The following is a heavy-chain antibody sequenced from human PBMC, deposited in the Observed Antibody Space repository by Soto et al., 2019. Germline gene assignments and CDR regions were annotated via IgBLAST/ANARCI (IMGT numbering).Heavy chain of an antibody. CDR3: ASEWPGYGIDY. CDR2: IYYSGST. D-gene: IGHD4-17*01. J-gene: IGHJ4*02. V-gene: IGHV4-31*03. CDR1: GGSISSGRYY. Sequence: QVQLQEPGPGLVKPSQTLSLTCTVSGGSISSGRYYWSWIRQHPGKGLEWSGYIYYSGSTYYNPSRKSRVTISGDTSKNQCSLKLSSVAASDTAVYYCASEWPGYGIDYWGQGTLVTVSS.